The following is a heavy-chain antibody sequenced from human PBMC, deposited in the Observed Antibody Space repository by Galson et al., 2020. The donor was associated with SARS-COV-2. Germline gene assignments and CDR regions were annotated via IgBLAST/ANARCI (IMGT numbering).Heavy chain of an antibody. D-gene: IGHD3-16*01. J-gene: IGHJ5*02. CDR3: LTGGFDP. CDR2: IMHKGDGERT. CDR1: GFPFSNSW. V-gene: IGHV3-15*01. Sequence: GGSLRLSCAASGFPFSNSWMNWVRQAPGKGLEWVGRIMHKGDGERTDYAAPVKGRFTISRDDSKNILYVQMNSLKTEDTGVYYCLTGGFDPWGQGTLVTVSS.